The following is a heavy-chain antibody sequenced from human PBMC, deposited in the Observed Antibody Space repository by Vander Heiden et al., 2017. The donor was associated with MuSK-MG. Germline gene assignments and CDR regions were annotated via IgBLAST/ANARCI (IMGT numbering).Heavy chain of an antibody. J-gene: IGHJ6*03. CDR3: ARAGRTSRAGYYYMDV. D-gene: IGHD2-2*01. CDR2: IYYSGST. CDR1: GGCPSSGNYY. V-gene: IGHV4-31*03. Sequence: QVQLQESCPGLVKPSQTLSLTCTVSGGCPSSGNYYWSWIRQHPGKGLEWIGYIYYSGSTYYNPSLKSRVTISVATSKNQFSLKLSSVTAADTAVYYCARAGRTSRAGYYYMDVWGKGTTVTVSS.